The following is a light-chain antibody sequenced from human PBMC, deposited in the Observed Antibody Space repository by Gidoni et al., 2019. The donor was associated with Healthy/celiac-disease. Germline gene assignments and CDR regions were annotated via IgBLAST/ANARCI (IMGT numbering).Light chain of an antibody. CDR1: SLRSYY. CDR3: NSRDSSGNP. CDR2: GKN. Sequence: SSELTQDPAVSVALGQTVRITCQGDSLRSYYASWYPQKPGQAPVLVIYGKNNRPSGIPDRFSGSSSGNTASLTITGAQAEDEADYYCNSRDSSGNPFGGGTKLTV. J-gene: IGLJ2*01. V-gene: IGLV3-19*01.